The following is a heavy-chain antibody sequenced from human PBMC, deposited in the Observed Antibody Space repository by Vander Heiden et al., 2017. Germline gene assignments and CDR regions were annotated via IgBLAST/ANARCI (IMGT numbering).Heavy chain of an antibody. D-gene: IGHD3-22*01. V-gene: IGHV3-23*01. J-gene: IGHJ4*02. Sequence: EVQLLESGGGLVQPGGSLRLSCAAYGCTLSSYAMSLVRQAPGKGLEWVSAISGSGGSTYYADSVKGRFTISRDNSKNTLYLQMNSLRAEDTAVYYCAKGVRIVVVIQPFDYWGQGTLVTVSS. CDR3: AKGVRIVVVIQPFDY. CDR1: GCTLSSYA. CDR2: ISGSGGST.